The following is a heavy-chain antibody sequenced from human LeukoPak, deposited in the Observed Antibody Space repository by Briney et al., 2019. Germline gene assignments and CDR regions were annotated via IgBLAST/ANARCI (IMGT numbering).Heavy chain of an antibody. V-gene: IGHV4-61*02. J-gene: IGHJ4*02. Sequence: PSETLSLTCTVSGVSISSDNDCWSWIRQPAGKGLEWIGRIYSSGSTNYNPSLKSRVTISVDTSKNQFSLKLSSVTAADTAVYYCAKSLYSSSPTVDYWGQGTLVTVSS. CDR1: GVSISSDNDC. D-gene: IGHD6-13*01. CDR2: IYSSGST. CDR3: AKSLYSSSPTVDY.